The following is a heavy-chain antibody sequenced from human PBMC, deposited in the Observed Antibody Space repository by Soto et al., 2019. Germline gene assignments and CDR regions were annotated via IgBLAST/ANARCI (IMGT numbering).Heavy chain of an antibody. CDR3: AREADSSRRYYYYYGMDV. CDR2: ISSSSSYI. V-gene: IGHV3-21*01. D-gene: IGHD6-13*01. CDR1: GFTFSSYS. J-gene: IGHJ6*02. Sequence: LRLSCAASGFTFSSYSMNWVRQAPGKGLEWVSSISSSSSYIYYADSVKGRFTISRDNAKNSLYLQMNSLRAEDTAVYYCAREADSSRRYYYYYGMDVWGQGTTVTVSS.